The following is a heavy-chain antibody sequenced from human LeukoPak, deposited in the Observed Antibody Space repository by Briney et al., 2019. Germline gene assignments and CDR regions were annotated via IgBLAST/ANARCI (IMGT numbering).Heavy chain of an antibody. CDR2: IRSKAYGATT. V-gene: IGHV3-49*04. CDR1: GFTFGDYA. Sequence: PGGSRPLSCPASGFTFGDYAMSWVRQAPGKGLEWVGFIRSKAYGATTEYAGSVKGKFTISRDDSKSIAYLQMNSLKTEDTAVYYCTRDTGYCSGGSCYSYYYYYGMDVWGKGTTVTVSS. J-gene: IGHJ6*04. D-gene: IGHD2-15*01. CDR3: TRDTGYCSGGSCYSYYYYYGMDV.